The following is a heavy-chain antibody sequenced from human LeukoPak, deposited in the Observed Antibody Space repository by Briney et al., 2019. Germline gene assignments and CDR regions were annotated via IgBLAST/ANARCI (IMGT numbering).Heavy chain of an antibody. J-gene: IGHJ4*02. D-gene: IGHD3-16*01. V-gene: IGHV3-33*01. CDR2: IWFDGIRK. Sequence: PGGSLRLSCAASGFTFSNYGMHWVRQVPGKGLEWVAAIWFDGIRKYYADSVKGRFTISRDNSKNTLYLQMNSLRAEDTAVYYCTTNQIMIREYYFDYWGQGTLVTVSS. CDR1: GFTFSNYG. CDR3: TTNQIMIREYYFDY.